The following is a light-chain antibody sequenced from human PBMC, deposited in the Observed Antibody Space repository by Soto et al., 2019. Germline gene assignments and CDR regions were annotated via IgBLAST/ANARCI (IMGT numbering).Light chain of an antibody. CDR2: EVT. CDR1: SSDVSGYNY. J-gene: IGLJ1*01. CDR3: SSYAGSNKLV. V-gene: IGLV2-8*01. Sequence: QSVLTQPPSASGSPGQSVTISCTGTSSDVSGYNYVSWYQQHPGKAPKLIIYEVTKRPSGVPDRFSGSKSGNTASLTVSGLQAEDEADYYCSSYAGSNKLVFGTGTKVTVL.